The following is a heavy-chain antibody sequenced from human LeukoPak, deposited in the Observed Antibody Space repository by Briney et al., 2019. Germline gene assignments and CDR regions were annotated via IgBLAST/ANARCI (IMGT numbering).Heavy chain of an antibody. CDR3: ARDSQSIDI. J-gene: IGHJ3*02. CDR1: GYSFTGYY. CDR2: INPNSGGT. D-gene: IGHD2-2*02. Sequence: GASVTVSCKASGYSFTGYYMHWVRQAPGQGLEWMGRINPNSGGTNYAQKFQGEITMTRDTSISTAYMELSGLKSDDTAVYYCARDSQSIDIWGQGTMVTVSS. V-gene: IGHV1-2*06.